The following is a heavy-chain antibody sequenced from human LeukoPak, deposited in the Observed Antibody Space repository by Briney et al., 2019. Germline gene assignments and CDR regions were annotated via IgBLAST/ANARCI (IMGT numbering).Heavy chain of an antibody. V-gene: IGHV3-30*02. CDR3: AKDPQPTSIAVTGFDY. Sequence: RAGGSLRLSCAASGFTFSSYGMHWVRQAPGKGLEWVAFIRYDGSNKYYADSVKGRFTISRDNSKNTLYLQMNSLRAEDTAVYYCAKDPQPTSIAVTGFDYWGQGTLVTVSS. J-gene: IGHJ4*02. D-gene: IGHD6-6*01. CDR2: IRYDGSNK. CDR1: GFTFSSYG.